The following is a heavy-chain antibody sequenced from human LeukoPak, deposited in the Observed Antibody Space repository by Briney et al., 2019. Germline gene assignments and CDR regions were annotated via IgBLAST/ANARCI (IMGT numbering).Heavy chain of an antibody. CDR2: IYYSGST. J-gene: IGHJ4*02. CDR1: GGSISSSSYY. D-gene: IGHD2-2*01. Sequence: SETLSLTCTVSGGSISSSSYYWGWIRQPPGKGLEWIGSIYYSGSTYYNPSLKSRVTISVDTSKNQFSLKLSSVTAADTAVYYCARHCSSTSCYGWTFDYWGQGTLVTVSS. CDR3: ARHCSSTSCYGWTFDY. V-gene: IGHV4-39*01.